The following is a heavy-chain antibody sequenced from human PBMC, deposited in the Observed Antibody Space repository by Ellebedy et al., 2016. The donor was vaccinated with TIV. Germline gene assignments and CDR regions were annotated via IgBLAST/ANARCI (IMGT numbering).Heavy chain of an antibody. CDR1: GFTFSSYG. CDR3: ARDLVSSGSFDY. D-gene: IGHD3-22*01. Sequence: GESLKISCAASGFTFSSYGMHWVRQAPGKGLEWVAVIWYDGSNKYYADSVKGRFTISRDNSKNTLYLQMNSLRAEDTAVYYCARDLVSSGSFDYWGQGTLVTVSS. V-gene: IGHV3-33*01. CDR2: IWYDGSNK. J-gene: IGHJ4*02.